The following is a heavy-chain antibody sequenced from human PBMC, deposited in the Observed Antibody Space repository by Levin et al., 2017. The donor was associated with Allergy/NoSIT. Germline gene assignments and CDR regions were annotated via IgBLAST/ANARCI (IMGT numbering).Heavy chain of an antibody. CDR1: GFTFSSYA. Sequence: AGESLKISCAASGFTFSSYAMSWVRQAPGKGLEWVSAISGSGGSTYYADSVKGRFTISRDNSKNTLYLQMNSLRAEDTAVYYCAKDGDVVVAGGWFDPWGQGTLVTVSS. CDR3: AKDGDVVVAGGWFDP. V-gene: IGHV3-23*01. D-gene: IGHD2-15*01. J-gene: IGHJ5*02. CDR2: ISGSGGST.